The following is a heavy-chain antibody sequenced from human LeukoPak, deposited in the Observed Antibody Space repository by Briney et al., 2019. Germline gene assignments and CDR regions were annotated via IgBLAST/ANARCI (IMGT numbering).Heavy chain of an antibody. D-gene: IGHD6-13*01. CDR2: IYTTGGP. V-gene: IGHV4-4*07. J-gene: IGHJ4*02. CDR3: ARVGHIAAAGTYDY. Sequence: SETLSLTCTVSGGSINNYYWSWIRKTAGKGLEWVGRIYTTGGPDYNPSLESRVSISVDTSKNQFSLNLRSVTAADTAVYYCARVGHIAAAGTYDYWGQGTLVTVSS. CDR1: GGSINNYY.